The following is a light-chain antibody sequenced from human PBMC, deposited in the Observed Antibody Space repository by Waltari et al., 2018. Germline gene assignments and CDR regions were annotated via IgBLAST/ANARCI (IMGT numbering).Light chain of an antibody. CDR3: QVWDSSVDRRV. CDR2: YGN. CDR1: DLGRKR. J-gene: IGLJ1*01. Sequence: SYVLTQPPSVSVAPGETASVPCVGSDLGRKRVHWYQQKPGQAPLVGIDYGNDRPSGIPERFSGSKSGDTATRTISRVEAVDEADYYCQVWDSSVDRRVFGAGTKVTV. V-gene: IGLV3-21*04.